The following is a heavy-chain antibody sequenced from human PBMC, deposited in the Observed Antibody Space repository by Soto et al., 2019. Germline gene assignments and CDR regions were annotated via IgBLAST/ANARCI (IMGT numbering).Heavy chain of an antibody. J-gene: IGHJ4*02. V-gene: IGHV3-23*01. CDR2: VSGSGGST. CDR3: AKYGGSSSWYQFDY. Sequence: GGSLRLSCAASGFTFNNYAMSWVRQSPGKGLEWVSAVSGSGGSTFYADSVKGRFTISRDNSKNTLYLQMNSLRAEDTAVYFCAKYGGSSSWYQFDYWGQGALVTVSS. D-gene: IGHD6-13*01. CDR1: GFTFNNYA.